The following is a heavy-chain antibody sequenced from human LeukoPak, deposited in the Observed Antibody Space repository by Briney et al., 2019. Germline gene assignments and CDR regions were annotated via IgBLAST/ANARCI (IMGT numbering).Heavy chain of an antibody. J-gene: IGHJ4*02. CDR2: IYYSGST. CDR1: GGSISSYY. D-gene: IGHD3-16*01. Sequence: PSETLSLTCTVSGGSISSYYWSWIRQPPGKGLEWIGYIYYSGSTNYNPSLKSRVTISVDTSKNQFSLKLSPVTAADTAVYYCARGGLWPIDYWGQGTLVTVSS. CDR3: ARGGLWPIDY. V-gene: IGHV4-59*01.